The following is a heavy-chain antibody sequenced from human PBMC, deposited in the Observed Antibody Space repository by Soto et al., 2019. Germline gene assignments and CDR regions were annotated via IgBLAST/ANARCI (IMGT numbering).Heavy chain of an antibody. J-gene: IGHJ4*02. CDR2: IYWDDDR. V-gene: IGHV2-5*02. CDR3: AHMQRIIRFFDLGYFDS. D-gene: IGHD3-3*01. CDR1: GFSFISSGEG. Sequence: QITLKESGPPLLKPTQTLTLTCTFSGFSFISSGEGVGWIRQPPGKALEWLALIYWDDDRRYNPSLENRLTITKDNDPSTRHVFLTLTDVHPPHTATYYCAHMQRIIRFFDLGYFDSWGQGAPVTVSS.